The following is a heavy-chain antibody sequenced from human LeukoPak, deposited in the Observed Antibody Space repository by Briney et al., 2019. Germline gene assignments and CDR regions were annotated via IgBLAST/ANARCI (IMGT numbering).Heavy chain of an antibody. Sequence: GGSLRLSCAAPGYTFSSYWMHWVRQFPGKGLVWVSLIDSDGIITKYADSVKGRFTISRDNAKSTLYLQMDSLRADDTAVYYCARDFDYWGQGTLVTVSS. CDR2: IDSDGIIT. CDR3: ARDFDY. CDR1: GYTFSSYW. V-gene: IGHV3-74*01. J-gene: IGHJ4*02.